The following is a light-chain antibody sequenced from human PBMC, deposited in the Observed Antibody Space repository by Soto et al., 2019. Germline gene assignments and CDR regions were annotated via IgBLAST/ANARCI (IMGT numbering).Light chain of an antibody. V-gene: IGLV1-40*01. CDR3: QSYDSSLIGLI. J-gene: IGLJ2*01. Sequence: QSVLTQPPSVSAAPGQKVTISCSGSSSNIGRTFVAWYQHLPGTAPKLLIYGNTNRPSGVPDRFSGSKSGTSASLAITGLQAEEEADYYCQSYDSSLIGLIFGLGTKLTVL. CDR1: SSNIGRTFV. CDR2: GNT.